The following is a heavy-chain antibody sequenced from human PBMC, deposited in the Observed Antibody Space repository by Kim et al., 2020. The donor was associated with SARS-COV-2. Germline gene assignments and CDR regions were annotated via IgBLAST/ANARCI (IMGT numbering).Heavy chain of an antibody. CDR1: GYTFTSYA. Sequence: ASVKVSCKASGYTFTSYAMHWVRQAPGQRLEWMGWINAGNGNTKYSQKFQGRVTITRDTSASTAYMELSSLRSEDTAVYYCARVSHYYDSSGYGYWGQGTLVTVSS. V-gene: IGHV1-3*01. D-gene: IGHD3-22*01. J-gene: IGHJ4*02. CDR3: ARVSHYYDSSGYGY. CDR2: INAGNGNT.